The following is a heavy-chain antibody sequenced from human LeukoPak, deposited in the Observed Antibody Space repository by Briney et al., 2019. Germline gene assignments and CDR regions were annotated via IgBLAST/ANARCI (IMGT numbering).Heavy chain of an antibody. D-gene: IGHD6-13*01. V-gene: IGHV3-33*01. CDR2: IWSDGSKK. CDR1: GFIFSNYG. CDR3: VRSAAGGRVDY. Sequence: GGSLRLSCAASGFIFSNYGFHWVRQAPGKGLEWVALIWSDGSKKYYTDSVKGRFTISRDDSKNTLFLQMNSLRAEDMAVYYCVRSAAGGRVDYWGQGTLVTVSS. J-gene: IGHJ4*02.